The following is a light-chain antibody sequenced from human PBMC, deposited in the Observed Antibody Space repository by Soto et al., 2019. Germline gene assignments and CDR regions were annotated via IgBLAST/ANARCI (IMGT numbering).Light chain of an antibody. Sequence: QSVLTQPPSASGSPGQSVTISCTGTSSDVGGYNYVSWYQQHPGKAPKLMIYEVSKRPSGVPDRFSGSKSGNTASLTVSGLQAEDEADYYCSSYAGSNNIPIYVFGTGTKLTVL. CDR3: SSYAGSNNIPIYV. V-gene: IGLV2-8*01. CDR2: EVS. CDR1: SSDVGGYNY. J-gene: IGLJ1*01.